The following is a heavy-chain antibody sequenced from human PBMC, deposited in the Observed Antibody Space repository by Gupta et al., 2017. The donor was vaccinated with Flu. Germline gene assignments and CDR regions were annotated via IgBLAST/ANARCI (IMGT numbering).Heavy chain of an antibody. V-gene: IGHV3-74*03. CDR3: ATVTSGC. D-gene: IGHD4-17*01. J-gene: IGHJ4*02. CDR2: INPDGSST. Sequence: QLVRQAPGKGLGWVSRINPDGSSTTYAESVKGRFTISRDNAKNTLYLQMNSLGDDDTAVYYCATVTSGCWGQGTLVTVAS.